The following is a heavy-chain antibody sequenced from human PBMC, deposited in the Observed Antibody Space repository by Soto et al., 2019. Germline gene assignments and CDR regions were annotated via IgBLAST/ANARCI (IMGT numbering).Heavy chain of an antibody. CDR1: GGTFSGYV. V-gene: IGHV1-69*01. Sequence: QLVQSGSEVKKPGSSVKVSCQASGGTFSGYVVTWLRQAPGQGLEWMGEFVPLFGTTNYAQRFSGRITISAEESTSTAFMELRTLRSDATAVYYCATHGLGVSSPPYFDNWGQGTLVTVSS. D-gene: IGHD3-16*01. CDR3: ATHGLGVSSPPYFDN. J-gene: IGHJ4*02. CDR2: FVPLFGTT.